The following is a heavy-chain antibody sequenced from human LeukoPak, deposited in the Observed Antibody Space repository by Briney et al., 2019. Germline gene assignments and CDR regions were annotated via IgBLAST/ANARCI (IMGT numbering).Heavy chain of an antibody. CDR3: ARAWQQFAWFDP. CDR2: IRNDGSNH. Sequence: TGGSLRLSCAASGFTFSHHGMHWVRQAPGKGLEWVAFIRNDGSNHYYADSVKGRFTISRDNSKNSLYLQMNSLRAEDTAVYYCARAWQQFAWFDPWGQGTLVTVSS. CDR1: GFTFSHHG. J-gene: IGHJ5*02. V-gene: IGHV3-30*02. D-gene: IGHD6-13*01.